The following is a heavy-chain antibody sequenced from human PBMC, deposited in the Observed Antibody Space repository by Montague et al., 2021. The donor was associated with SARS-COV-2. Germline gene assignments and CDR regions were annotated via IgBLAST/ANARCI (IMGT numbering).Heavy chain of an antibody. J-gene: IGHJ4*01. Sequence: SLRLSCAASGFTFSSYAMSWVRQAPGKGLEWVSGIVNNGRKSFYADSVKGRFVISRDNSDKMVYLQLNSLRAEDTAIYYCAKETAAIGNPLFDSWG. CDR3: AKETAAIGNPLFDS. CDR1: GFTFSSYA. V-gene: IGHV3-23*01. D-gene: IGHD4-23*01. CDR2: IVNNGRKS.